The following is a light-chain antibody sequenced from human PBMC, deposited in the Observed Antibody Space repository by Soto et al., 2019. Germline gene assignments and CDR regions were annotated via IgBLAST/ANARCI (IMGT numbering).Light chain of an antibody. CDR1: SGHSSYA. CDR2: LNSDGSH. V-gene: IGLV4-69*01. Sequence: QAVVTQSPSASASLGASVRLTCTLSSGHSSYAIAWHQQQTDKGPRYLMKLNSDGSHSKGDGIPDRFSGSNSGAERYLTISSLQSEDEGDYYCQTWTTGLLVFGGGTKLTVL. CDR3: QTWTTGLLV. J-gene: IGLJ2*01.